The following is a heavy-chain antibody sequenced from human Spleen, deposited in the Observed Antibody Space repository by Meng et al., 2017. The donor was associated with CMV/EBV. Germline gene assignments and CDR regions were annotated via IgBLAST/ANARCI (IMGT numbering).Heavy chain of an antibody. CDR1: GFTFEDYT. V-gene: IGHV3-43*01. CDR2: ISWDGGST. D-gene: IGHD5-18*01. CDR3: AKDYANLQLGGPDY. Sequence: GGSLRLSCAASGFTFEDYTMHWVRQAPGKGLEVVSLISWDGGSTYYADSVKGRFTISRDNSKNSLYLQMNSLRTEDTALYYCAKDYANLQLGGPDYWGQGTLVTVSS. J-gene: IGHJ4*02.